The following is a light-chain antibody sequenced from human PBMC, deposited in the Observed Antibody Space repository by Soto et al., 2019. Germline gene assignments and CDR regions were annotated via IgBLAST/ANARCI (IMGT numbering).Light chain of an antibody. CDR2: AAS. V-gene: IGKV1-39*01. CDR1: QSISTY. J-gene: IGKJ1*01. CDR3: QQSYSTPRT. Sequence: DIQMTQSPSSLTASVRDRVTINCRASQSISTYLNWYQQKPGKAPKLLIYAASSLQTGVSSRFSGSGSGTDFTLTISNLQPEDFATYYCQQSYSTPRTFGQGTKVEIK.